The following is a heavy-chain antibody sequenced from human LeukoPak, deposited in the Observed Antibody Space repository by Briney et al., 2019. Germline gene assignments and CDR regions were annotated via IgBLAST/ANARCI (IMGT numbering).Heavy chain of an antibody. V-gene: IGHV4-39*01. CDR2: IYYSGNT. J-gene: IGHJ4*02. CDR1: GGSISSSSYY. CDR3: ARLNYYDSSGYYPLFYY. D-gene: IGHD3-22*01. Sequence: KPSETLSLTCTVSGGSISSSSYYWGWIRQPPGKGLEWIGSIYYSGNTYYNASLKSRVTISVDTSKNQFSLKVYSVTAADTAVYYCARLNYYDSSGYYPLFYYWGQGTLVTVSS.